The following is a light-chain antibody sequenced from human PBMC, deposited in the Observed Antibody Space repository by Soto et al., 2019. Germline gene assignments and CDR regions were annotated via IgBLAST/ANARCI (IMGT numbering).Light chain of an antibody. J-gene: IGLJ2*01. CDR3: AAWDVSLNGVV. V-gene: IGLV1-44*01. CDR2: SNN. CDR1: SSNIGSNT. Sequence: QSVLTQPPSASGTPGQRVTISCSGSSSNIGSNTVNWYQQLPRTAPKLLIYSNNQRPSGVPDRFSGSKSGTSASLAISGLQSEDEADYYCAAWDVSLNGVVFGGGTKLIVL.